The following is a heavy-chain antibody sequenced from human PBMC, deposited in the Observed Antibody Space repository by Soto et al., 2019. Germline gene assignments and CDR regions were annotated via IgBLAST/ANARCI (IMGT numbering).Heavy chain of an antibody. V-gene: IGHV3-23*01. J-gene: IGHJ4*02. Sequence: EVQLLESGGGLVQPGGSLRLSCAASGITISNYPMSWVRQAPGKGLDWVSGISGSGDRTYYADSEKGRFTISKDSSRNSLSLQLDSLGVEDTAVNFCVEDDGGYPSTAPHWGQGTLVTVSS. CDR1: GITISNYP. D-gene: IGHD3-22*01. CDR2: ISGSGDRT. CDR3: VEDDGGYPSTAPH.